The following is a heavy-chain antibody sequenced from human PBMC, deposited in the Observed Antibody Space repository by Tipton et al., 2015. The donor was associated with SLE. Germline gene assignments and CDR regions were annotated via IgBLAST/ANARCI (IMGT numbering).Heavy chain of an antibody. V-gene: IGHV3-21*03. CDR1: GFTFSSYS. J-gene: IGHJ3*02. D-gene: IGHD3-9*01. Sequence: GSLRLSCAASGFTFSSYSMNWVRQAPGKGLEWVSSISSSSSYIYYADSVKGRFTISRDNAKNSLYLQMNSLRAEDTAVYYCARDPSYDILTGDAFDIGGQGTMVTVSS. CDR2: ISSSSSYI. CDR3: ARDPSYDILTGDAFDI.